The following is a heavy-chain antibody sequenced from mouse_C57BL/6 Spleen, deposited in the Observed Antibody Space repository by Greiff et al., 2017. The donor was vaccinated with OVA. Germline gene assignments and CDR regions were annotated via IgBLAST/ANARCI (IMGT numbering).Heavy chain of an antibody. CDR3: ARVGYGSSYWYFDV. D-gene: IGHD1-1*01. Sequence: SGPVLVKPGASVKMSCKASGYTFTDYYMNWVKQSHGKSLEWIGVINPYNGGTSYNQKFKGKATLTVDKSSSTAYMELNSLTSEDSAVYYCARVGYGSSYWYFDVWGTGTTVTVSS. CDR2: INPYNGGT. CDR1: GYTFTDYY. J-gene: IGHJ1*03. V-gene: IGHV1-19*01.